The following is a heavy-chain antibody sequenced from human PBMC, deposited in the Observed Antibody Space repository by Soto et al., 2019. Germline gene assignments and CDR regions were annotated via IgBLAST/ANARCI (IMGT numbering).Heavy chain of an antibody. D-gene: IGHD6-13*01. CDR2: ISGSGGST. CDR1: GFTFSSYA. CDR3: ARRGPGTYFDY. V-gene: IGHV3-23*01. J-gene: IGHJ4*02. Sequence: EVQLLDSGGGLVQPGGSLRLSCGASGFTFSSYAMNWVRQAPGKGLEWVSVISGSGGSTYYADSVKGRFTISRDNSKNTLYLQMNSLRAEATAVYYCARRGPGTYFDYWGQGTLVTVSS.